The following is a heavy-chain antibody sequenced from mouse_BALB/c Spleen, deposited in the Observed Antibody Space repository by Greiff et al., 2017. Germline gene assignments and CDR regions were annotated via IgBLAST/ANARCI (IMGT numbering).Heavy chain of an antibody. J-gene: IGHJ2*01. D-gene: IGHD1-1*01. CDR1: GYTFTDYW. CDR3: AIYYYGDY. Sequence: QVQLQQPGAELVMPGASVKMSCKASGYTFTDYWMHWVKQRPGQGLEWIGAIDTSDSYTSYKQKFKGKATLTVDESSSTAYMQLSSLTSEDSAVYYCAIYYYGDYWGQGTTLTVSS. CDR2: IDTSDSYT. V-gene: IGHV1-69*01.